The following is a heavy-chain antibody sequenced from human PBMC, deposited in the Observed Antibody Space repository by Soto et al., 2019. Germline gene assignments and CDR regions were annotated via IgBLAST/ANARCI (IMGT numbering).Heavy chain of an antibody. Sequence: EVQLVESGGGLVNPGGSPTLSCAASGFTFSYYPLHWVRRAPGKGLEWVSSISGIKNYIRYADSVKGRFTISRDNAKTSLYLQMNSLTAEDTAVYYCAREGVHNYTEYYFDYWGQGTLVTVSS. CDR2: ISGIKNYI. V-gene: IGHV3-21*06. D-gene: IGHD3-10*01. CDR3: AREGVHNYTEYYFDY. J-gene: IGHJ4*02. CDR1: GFTFSYYP.